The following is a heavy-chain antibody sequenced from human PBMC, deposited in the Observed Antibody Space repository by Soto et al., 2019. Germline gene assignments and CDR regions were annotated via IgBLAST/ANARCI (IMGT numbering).Heavy chain of an antibody. CDR3: AREIPEAPFDY. V-gene: IGHV4-30-4*01. J-gene: IGHJ4*02. D-gene: IGHD2-21*01. Sequence: SETLSLTCTVSGGSISSGDYYWSWIRQPPGKGLEWIGYIYYSGSTYYNPSLKSRVTISVDTSKNQFSLKLSSVTAADTAVYYCAREIPEAPFDYWGQGTLVTVSS. CDR2: IYYSGST. CDR1: GGSISSGDYY.